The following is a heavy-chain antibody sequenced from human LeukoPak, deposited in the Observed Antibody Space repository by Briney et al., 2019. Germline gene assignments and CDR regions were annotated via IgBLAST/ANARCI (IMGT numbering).Heavy chain of an antibody. J-gene: IGHJ5*02. Sequence: SETLSLTCTGSGGSISSYYWSWIRQPPGKGLEWIGYIYYSGSTNYNPSLKSRVTISVDTSKNQFSLKLSSVTAADTAVYYCARDKGSSGWYPNWFDPWGQGTLVTVSS. CDR1: GGSISSYY. CDR3: ARDKGSSGWYPNWFDP. D-gene: IGHD6-19*01. V-gene: IGHV4-59*01. CDR2: IYYSGST.